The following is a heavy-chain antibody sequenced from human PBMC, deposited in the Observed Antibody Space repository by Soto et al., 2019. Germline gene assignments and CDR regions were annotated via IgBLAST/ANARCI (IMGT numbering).Heavy chain of an antibody. CDR2: VYNTGGT. Sequence: QVQLQQSGPGLVKPSETLSLTCTVSSGPTSSHNWGWIRQPPGRGLEWIGYVYNTGGTSYNPTLRSRVTLSADTSTKNISLTLSSVTAAATAVYYCVRQGIGPLHGLVDVWGQGTTVSVSS. V-gene: IGHV4-59*08. D-gene: IGHD3-10*01. CDR3: VRQGIGPLHGLVDV. CDR1: SGPTSSHN. J-gene: IGHJ6*02.